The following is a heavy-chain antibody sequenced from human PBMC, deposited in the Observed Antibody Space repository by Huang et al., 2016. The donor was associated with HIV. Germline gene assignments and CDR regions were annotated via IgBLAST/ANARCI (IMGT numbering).Heavy chain of an antibody. CDR2: FYYIVSN. Sequence: QTRLQESGPGLVKPSETLSLTCTVSGGSISSRTYYWAWIRQPPGKGLAWIGNFYYIVSNYYSPSLSSRITMSLDTSKNQFSLRLTSVTAADTAVYYCARGGSHFAGWDGFPVHPLDLWGRGTMVTVSS. V-gene: IGHV4-39*01. J-gene: IGHJ3*01. CDR3: ARGGSHFAGWDGFPVHPLDL. D-gene: IGHD3-10*01. CDR1: GGSISSRTYY.